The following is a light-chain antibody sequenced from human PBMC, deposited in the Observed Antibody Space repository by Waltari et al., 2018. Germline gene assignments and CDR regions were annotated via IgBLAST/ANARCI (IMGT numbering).Light chain of an antibody. CDR2: DVR. J-gene: IGLJ1*01. CDR3: YSYTASTTYV. V-gene: IGLV2-14*01. Sequence: QSALTQPASVSGSPGQSITISCTGTSSDVGGYNYVPWYQQHPGKAPRLMIYDVRNRPSGVSNRFSGSKSGNTASLTISGLQAEDEADYYCYSYTASTTYVFGTGTKVTVL. CDR1: SSDVGGYNY.